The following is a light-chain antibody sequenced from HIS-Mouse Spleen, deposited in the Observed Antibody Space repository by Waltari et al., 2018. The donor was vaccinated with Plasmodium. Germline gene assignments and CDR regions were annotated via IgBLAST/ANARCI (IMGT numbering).Light chain of an antibody. J-gene: IGKJ1*01. CDR3: QKYNSAPWT. CDR2: AAS. CDR1: QGISNY. V-gene: IGKV1-27*01. Sequence: DIQMTQSPSSLSASVGDRVTITCRARQGISNYLAWYQQKPGKVPKLLSYAASTLQSGVPSRFSGSGSGTDFTLTISSLQPEDVATYYCQKYNSAPWTFGQGTKVEIK.